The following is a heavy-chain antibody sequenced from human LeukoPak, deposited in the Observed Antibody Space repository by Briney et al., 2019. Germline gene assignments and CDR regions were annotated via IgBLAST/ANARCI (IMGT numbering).Heavy chain of an antibody. V-gene: IGHV4-39*01. J-gene: IGHJ4*02. CDR1: GGSISSSSYY. D-gene: IGHD5-18*01. CDR3: ARNSYGYPFDY. CDR2: IYYSGYT. Sequence: SETLSLTCTVSGGSISSSSYYWGWIRQPPGKGLEWIGTIYYSGYTYYNPSLESRVTISVDTSKNQFSLKLSSVTAADTAVYYCARNSYGYPFDYWGQGALVTVSS.